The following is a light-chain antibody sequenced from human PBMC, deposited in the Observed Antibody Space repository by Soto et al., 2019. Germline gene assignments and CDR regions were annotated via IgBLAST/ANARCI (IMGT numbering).Light chain of an antibody. CDR2: GAS. V-gene: IGKV3-20*01. J-gene: IGKJ5*01. Sequence: EIILTQSPDSLSFSLGERATLACRASQIVSSYLAWYQQKPGQAPKLLIYGASSMHSGIPYRFSGSGSGTDFTLTISRLEPEDFAVYYCQQYGSSPSTFGQGTRLEIK. CDR3: QQYGSSPST. CDR1: QIVSSY.